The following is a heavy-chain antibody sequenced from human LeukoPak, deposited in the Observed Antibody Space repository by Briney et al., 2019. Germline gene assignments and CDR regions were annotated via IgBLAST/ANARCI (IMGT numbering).Heavy chain of an antibody. J-gene: IGHJ4*02. CDR2: INHSGST. V-gene: IGHV4-34*01. D-gene: IGHD1-26*01. CDR1: GGSFSGYH. CDR3: ARVLIGATIDY. Sequence: SETLSLTCAVYGGSFSGYHWSWIRQPPGKGLEWIGEINHSGSTNYNPSLKSRVTISVDTSKNQFSLKLSSVTAADTAVYYCARVLIGATIDYWGQGTLVTVSS.